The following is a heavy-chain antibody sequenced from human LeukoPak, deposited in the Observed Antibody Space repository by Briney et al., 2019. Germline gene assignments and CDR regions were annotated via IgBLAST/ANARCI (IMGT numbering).Heavy chain of an antibody. CDR3: ARDRYCSSGSCYKDY. Sequence: GGSLRLSCAASGFTFSSYWMSWVRQAPGKGLEWVANIKQDGSEKYYVDSVKGRFTISRDNAKNSLYLQMNSLRAEDTAVYYCARDRYCSSGSCYKDYWGQGTLVTVSS. V-gene: IGHV3-7*01. CDR1: GFTFSSYW. D-gene: IGHD2-15*01. CDR2: IKQDGSEK. J-gene: IGHJ4*02.